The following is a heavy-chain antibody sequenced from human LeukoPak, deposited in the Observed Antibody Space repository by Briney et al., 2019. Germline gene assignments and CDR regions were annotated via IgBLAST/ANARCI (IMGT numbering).Heavy chain of an antibody. Sequence: GGSLRLSCAASGFTFSSYAMSWVRQAPGKGLEWVSAISGSGGSTYYADSMKGRFTISRDNSKNTLYLQMNSLRAEDTAVYYCATGPITMIVVVIREFDYWGQGTLVTVSS. D-gene: IGHD3-22*01. CDR2: ISGSGGST. J-gene: IGHJ4*02. V-gene: IGHV3-23*01. CDR3: ATGPITMIVVVIREFDY. CDR1: GFTFSSYA.